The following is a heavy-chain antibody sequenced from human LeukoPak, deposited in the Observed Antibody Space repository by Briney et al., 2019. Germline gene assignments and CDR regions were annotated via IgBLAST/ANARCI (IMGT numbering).Heavy chain of an antibody. CDR2: TYYSGTI. J-gene: IGHJ4*02. D-gene: IGHD6-13*01. CDR1: GGSISSGGYY. V-gene: IGHV4-31*03. CDR3: ARDGTFSSSWSTGIDY. Sequence: PSETLSLTCTVSGGSISSGGYYWSWIRQHPGKGLEWIGYTYYSGTIYYNPSLKSRVTISVDTSKNQFSLTLSSVTAADTAVYYCARDGTFSSSWSTGIDYWGQGTLVTVSS.